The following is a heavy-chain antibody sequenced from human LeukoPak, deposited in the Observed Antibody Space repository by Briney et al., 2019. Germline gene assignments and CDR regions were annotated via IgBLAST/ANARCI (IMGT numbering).Heavy chain of an antibody. Sequence: GGSLRLSCAASGFTFSSYAMSWVRQAPGKGLEWVSAISGSGDGTYYADSVKGRFTISRDNSKNTLYLQMNSLRAEDTAVYYCAKDGTAAGTFGWFDPWGQGTLVTVSS. CDR2: ISGSGDGT. D-gene: IGHD6-13*01. V-gene: IGHV3-23*01. CDR3: AKDGTAAGTFGWFDP. J-gene: IGHJ5*02. CDR1: GFTFSSYA.